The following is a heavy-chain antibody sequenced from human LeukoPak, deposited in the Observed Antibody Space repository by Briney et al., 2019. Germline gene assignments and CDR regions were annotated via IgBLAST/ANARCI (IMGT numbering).Heavy chain of an antibody. CDR3: ATGPFPWEVGARVFTSVGHFQH. CDR1: GYTLTELS. J-gene: IGHJ1*01. D-gene: IGHD1-26*01. CDR2: FDPEDGET. Sequence: ASVKVSCKVSGYTLTELSMHWVRQAPGKGLEWMGGFDPEDGETIYAQKFQGRVTMTEDTSTDTAYMELSSLRSEDTAVYYCATGPFPWEVGARVFTSVGHFQHWGQGTLVTVSS. V-gene: IGHV1-24*01.